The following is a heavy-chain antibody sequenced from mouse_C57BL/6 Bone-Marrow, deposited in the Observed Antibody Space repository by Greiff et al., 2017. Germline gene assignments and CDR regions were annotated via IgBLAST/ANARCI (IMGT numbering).Heavy chain of an antibody. Sequence: VQLQQPGAELVKPGASVKLSCKASGYTFTSYWMQWVKQRPGQGLAWIGEIDPSDSYTNYNQKFKGKATLTVDTSSSTAYMQLSSLTSEDSAVYYCAREKGFYYGYDGYAMDYWGQGTSVTVSS. V-gene: IGHV1-50*01. D-gene: IGHD2-2*01. CDR1: GYTFTSYW. J-gene: IGHJ4*01. CDR2: IDPSDSYT. CDR3: AREKGFYYGYDGYAMDY.